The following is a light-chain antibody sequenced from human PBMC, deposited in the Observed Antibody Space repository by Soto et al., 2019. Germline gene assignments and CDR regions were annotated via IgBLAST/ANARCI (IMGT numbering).Light chain of an antibody. Sequence: QSVLTQPPSVSGAPGQRVTISCTGSSSNIGAGYDVHWYQQLPGTAPKLLIYGNSNRPSGVPDRFSGSKSGTSASLAITGLQAEDEADYYCEAWDDSLNGQRVFGGGTKLTVL. J-gene: IGLJ3*02. CDR1: SSNIGAGYD. CDR2: GNS. V-gene: IGLV1-40*01. CDR3: EAWDDSLNGQRV.